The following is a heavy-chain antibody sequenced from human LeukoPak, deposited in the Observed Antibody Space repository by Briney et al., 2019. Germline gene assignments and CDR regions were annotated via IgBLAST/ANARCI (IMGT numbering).Heavy chain of an antibody. CDR3: ARDSQHDYGDNRFDP. Sequence: KPSETLSLTCSVSGGSISPYHWSWIRQAPGKGLEWIGYIYYSGDTNYNPSLKSRVTISVDTSRNQFSLNLSSVTAADTAVYYCARDSQHDYGDNRFDPWGQGTLVTVSS. J-gene: IGHJ5*02. V-gene: IGHV4-59*01. D-gene: IGHD4/OR15-4a*01. CDR1: GGSISPYH. CDR2: IYYSGDT.